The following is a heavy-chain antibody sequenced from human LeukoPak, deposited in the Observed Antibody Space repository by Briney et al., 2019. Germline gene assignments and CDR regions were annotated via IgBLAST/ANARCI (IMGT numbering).Heavy chain of an antibody. Sequence: GGSLRLSCAASGFTFSSYWMSWVRQAPGKGLEWVANIKQDGSEKYYVDSVKGRFTISRDNAKNSLYLQMNSLRAEDTAVYYCARDTTVVTNPLAYWGQGTLVTVSS. V-gene: IGHV3-7*01. CDR3: ARDTTVVTNPLAY. D-gene: IGHD4-23*01. CDR2: IKQDGSEK. J-gene: IGHJ4*02. CDR1: GFTFSSYW.